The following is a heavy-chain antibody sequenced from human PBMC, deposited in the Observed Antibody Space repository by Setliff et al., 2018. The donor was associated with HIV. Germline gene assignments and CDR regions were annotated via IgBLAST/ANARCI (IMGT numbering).Heavy chain of an antibody. CDR3: ARGSGGYCSGGSSYFGFGLAL. D-gene: IGHD2-15*01. V-gene: IGHV1-69*13. CDR2: IIPIFNTA. J-gene: IGHJ6*02. Sequence: GASVKVSCKASGDIFRKYAVAWVRQAPGQGLEWMGHIIPIFNTANYAQKFQGRVTITADESTSTAYMELSSLGSEDTAVDYCARGSGGYCSGGSSYFGFGLALWGQGTTVTVS. CDR1: GDIFRKYA.